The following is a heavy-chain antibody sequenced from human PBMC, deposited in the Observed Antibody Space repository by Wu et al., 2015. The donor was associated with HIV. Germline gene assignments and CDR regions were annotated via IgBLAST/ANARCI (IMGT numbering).Heavy chain of an antibody. CDR1: GYTFTDNY. V-gene: IGHV1-2*02. CDR2: INPNSGGS. Sequence: QVQLMQSGAEVKKPGASVKVSCKTSGYTFTDNYIHWVRQAPGQGLEWMGWINPNSGGSKSPQKFQGRVTMTRDTSVSTVYLELTRLKFDDTAIYYCARSVNDFWSGSAFDIWGQGTMVTVSS. J-gene: IGHJ3*02. D-gene: IGHD3-3*01. CDR3: ARSVNDFWSGSAFDI.